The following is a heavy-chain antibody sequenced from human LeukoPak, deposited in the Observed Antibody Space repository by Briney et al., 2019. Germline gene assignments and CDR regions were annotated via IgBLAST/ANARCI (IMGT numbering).Heavy chain of an antibody. CDR3: APPGDDYVWGSYRPNNWFDP. CDR2: ISSSSSDI. V-gene: IGHV3-21*01. CDR1: GFTFSSYS. D-gene: IGHD3-16*02. J-gene: IGHJ5*02. Sequence: GGSLRLSCAASGFTFSSYSMNWVRQAPGKGLEWVSSISSSSSDIYYADSVKGRFTISRDNAKNSLYLQMNSLRAEDTAVYYCAPPGDDYVWGSYRPNNWFDPWGQGTLVTVSS.